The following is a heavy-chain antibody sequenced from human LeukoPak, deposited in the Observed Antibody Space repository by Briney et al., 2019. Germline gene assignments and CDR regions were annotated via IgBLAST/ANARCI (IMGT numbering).Heavy chain of an antibody. Sequence: SETLSLTCTVSGGSISSSSYYWGWIRQPPGKGLEWIGSIYYSGSAYYNPSLKSRVTISVDTSKNQFSLKLSSVTAADMAVYYCARHEGGSYYNAFDIWGQGTMVTVSS. D-gene: IGHD1-26*01. CDR3: ARHEGGSYYNAFDI. J-gene: IGHJ3*02. CDR2: IYYSGSA. V-gene: IGHV4-39*01. CDR1: GGSISSSSYY.